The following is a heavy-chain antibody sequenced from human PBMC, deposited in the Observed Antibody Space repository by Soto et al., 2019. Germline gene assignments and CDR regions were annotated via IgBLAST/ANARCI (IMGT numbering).Heavy chain of an antibody. CDR2: INHNTNT. CDR1: GGSFSDTY. Sequence: SETLSLTCAVYGGSFSDTYWNWFRQPPGKGLEWIGEINHNTNTIYNPSLTSRVTISVDTSKNHFSLKLTSVTAADTAVYYCARHPERIAQIGWFDPWGQGTLVTVSS. V-gene: IGHV4-34*01. D-gene: IGHD6-13*01. J-gene: IGHJ5*02. CDR3: ARHPERIAQIGWFDP.